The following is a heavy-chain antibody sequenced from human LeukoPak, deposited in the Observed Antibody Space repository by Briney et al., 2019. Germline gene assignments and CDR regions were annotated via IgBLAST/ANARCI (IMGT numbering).Heavy chain of an antibody. V-gene: IGHV3-23*01. Sequence: GGSLRLSCAASGFTFSSYAMSWVRQAPGKGLEWVSAISGSGGSTYYADSVKGRLTISGDNSKNTLYLQMNSLRAEDTAVYYCAKDNGQQLVTTFDYWGQGTLVTVSS. CDR1: GFTFSSYA. D-gene: IGHD6-13*01. CDR3: AKDNGQQLVTTFDY. CDR2: ISGSGGST. J-gene: IGHJ4*02.